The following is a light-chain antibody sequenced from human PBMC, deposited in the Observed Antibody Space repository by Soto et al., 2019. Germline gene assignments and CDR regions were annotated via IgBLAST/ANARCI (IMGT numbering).Light chain of an antibody. Sequence: EIVLTQSPGTLSLSQGERVTLSCRASQGVSTSYLSWYQQKPGQAPRLLIYGTYTRATGIPDRCSGSGSRTDFTVTISTLEHEDVAVYCCEQVAGAPPLTFGGGTKVEIK. CDR2: GTY. J-gene: IGKJ4*01. V-gene: IGKV3-20*01. CDR3: EQVAGAPPLT. CDR1: QGVSTSY.